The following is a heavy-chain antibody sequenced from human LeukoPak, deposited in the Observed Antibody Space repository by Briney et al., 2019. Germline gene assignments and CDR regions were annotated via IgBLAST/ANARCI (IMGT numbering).Heavy chain of an antibody. D-gene: IGHD6-19*01. Sequence: GRSLRLSCAASGFTFSSYGMHWVRQAPGKGLEWVSYISGSGTTVYYADSVKGRFTISRDNAKSSLYLQMNSLRAEDTAVYYCARKRWLGYWGQGTLVTVSS. J-gene: IGHJ4*02. V-gene: IGHV3-48*04. CDR3: ARKRWLGY. CDR1: GFTFSSYG. CDR2: ISGSGTTV.